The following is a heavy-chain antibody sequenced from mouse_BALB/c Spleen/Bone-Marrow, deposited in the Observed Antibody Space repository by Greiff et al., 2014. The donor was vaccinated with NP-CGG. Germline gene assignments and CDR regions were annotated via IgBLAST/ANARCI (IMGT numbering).Heavy chain of an antibody. CDR3: ARSTATGFAY. V-gene: IGHV1-26*01. CDR1: GYSFTGYY. D-gene: IGHD1-2*01. CDR2: VNPNNGDI. J-gene: IGHJ3*01. Sequence: DVKLEESGPDLVKPGASVKISCKASGYSFTGYYMYWVKQSHGKSLEWIGRVNPNNGDISYNQKFKGKAILTVDKSSSTAYMELRILTSEDSAVYYCARSTATGFAYWGQGTLVTVSA.